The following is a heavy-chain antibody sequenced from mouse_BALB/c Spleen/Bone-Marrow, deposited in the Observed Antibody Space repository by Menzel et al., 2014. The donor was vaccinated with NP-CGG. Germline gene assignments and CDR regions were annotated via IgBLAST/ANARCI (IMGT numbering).Heavy chain of an antibody. CDR3: ARSYYGRAMYY. Sequence: DLVKPGASVKLSCKASGYTFTSYWINWIKQRPGQGLEWMGRIAPGSGSTYYDEMFKGKATLTVDTSSSTAYIQLSSLSSEDSAVYFCARSYYGRAMYYWGQGTSVTVSS. CDR2: IAPGSGST. V-gene: IGHV1S41*01. D-gene: IGHD1-1*01. J-gene: IGHJ4*01. CDR1: GYTFTSYW.